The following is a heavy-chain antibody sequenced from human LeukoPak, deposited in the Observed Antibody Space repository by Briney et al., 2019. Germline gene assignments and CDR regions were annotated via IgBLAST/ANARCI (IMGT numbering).Heavy chain of an antibody. J-gene: IGHJ4*02. CDR2: ISYDGSNK. CDR3: AKDWAPYCGGDCYFNY. D-gene: IGHD2-21*02. Sequence: GGSLRLSCADSGWIFNNYGMHWVRQAPGKGLEWVAVISYDGSNKNYADSVKGRFTISRDSSKNTVYLQMNSLRVEDTAAYYCAKDWAPYCGGDCYFNYWGQGTLVTVSS. V-gene: IGHV3-30*18. CDR1: GWIFNNYG.